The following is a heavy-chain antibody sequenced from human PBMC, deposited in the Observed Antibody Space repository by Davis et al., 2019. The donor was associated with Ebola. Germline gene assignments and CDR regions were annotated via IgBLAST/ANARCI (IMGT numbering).Heavy chain of an antibody. Sequence: PGGSLRLSCAASAFSFSNYNMNWDRQAPGKGLEWVSSISTSSNYIYYADSVKGRFTISRDDAKNSLYLQMSSLRAEDTAVYFCAMTGSSDWSSWFDPWGQGTLVTVSS. CDR2: ISTSSNYI. CDR1: AFSFSNYN. CDR3: AMTGSSDWSSWFDP. D-gene: IGHD6-19*01. V-gene: IGHV3-21*01. J-gene: IGHJ5*02.